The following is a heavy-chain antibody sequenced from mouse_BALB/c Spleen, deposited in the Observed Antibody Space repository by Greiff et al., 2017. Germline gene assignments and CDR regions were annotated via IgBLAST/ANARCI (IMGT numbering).Heavy chain of an antibody. CDR3: ARSADYGSSYGEDAMDY. V-gene: IGHV1-4*02. CDR1: GYTFTSYT. J-gene: IGHJ4*01. D-gene: IGHD1-1*01. CDR2: INPSSGYT. Sequence: VKLMESAAELARPGASVKMSCKASGYTFTSYTMHWVKQRPGQGLEWIGYINPSSGYTEYNQKFKDKTTLTADKSSSTAYMQLSSLTSEDSAVYYCARSADYGSSYGEDAMDYWGQGTSVTVSS.